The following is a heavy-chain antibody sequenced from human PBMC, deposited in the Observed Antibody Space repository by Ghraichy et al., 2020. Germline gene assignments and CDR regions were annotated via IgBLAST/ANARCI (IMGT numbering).Heavy chain of an antibody. V-gene: IGHV4-59*01. Sequence: SETLSLTCTVSGGSISSYYWSWIRQPPGKGLEWIGYLCYSESTNYNPSLKSRVTISVDTSRNQFSLKLSSVTAADTAVYYCARGCGSGSYPYYYGLDVWGQGTTVTVSS. CDR2: LCYSEST. J-gene: IGHJ6*02. CDR3: ARGCGSGSYPYYYGLDV. D-gene: IGHD3-10*01. CDR1: GGSISSYY.